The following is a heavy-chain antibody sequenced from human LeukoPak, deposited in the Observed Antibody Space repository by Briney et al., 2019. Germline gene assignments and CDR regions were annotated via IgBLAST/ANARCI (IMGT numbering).Heavy chain of an antibody. CDR3: ARDLRDYVWGSYRITAFDI. V-gene: IGHV6-1*01. CDR2: TYYRSTWYD. D-gene: IGHD3-16*02. Sequence: SQTLSLTSVISLDSVSSNIAAWNWTRHSPSRCLECLGWTYYRSTWYDDYAVSEKSRITINPDTSKNQFSLQLNSVTTEDTAVYYSARDLRDYVWGSYRITAFDIWGQGTMVTVSS. CDR1: LDSVSSNIAA. J-gene: IGHJ3*02.